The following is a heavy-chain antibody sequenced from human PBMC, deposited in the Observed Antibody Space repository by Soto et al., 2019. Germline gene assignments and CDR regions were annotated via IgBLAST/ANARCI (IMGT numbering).Heavy chain of an antibody. CDR2: ISCNSGSI. Sequence: EVQLVESGGGLVQPGRSLRLSCAASGFTFDDYAMHWVRQAPGKGLEWVSGISCNSGSIGYADSVKGRFTISRDNAKNSLYLQMNSLRAEDTALYYCAKGLGRGIDSDFGNWFDPWGQGTLVTVSS. D-gene: IGHD7-27*01. V-gene: IGHV3-9*01. CDR3: AKGLGRGIDSDFGNWFDP. CDR1: GFTFDDYA. J-gene: IGHJ5*02.